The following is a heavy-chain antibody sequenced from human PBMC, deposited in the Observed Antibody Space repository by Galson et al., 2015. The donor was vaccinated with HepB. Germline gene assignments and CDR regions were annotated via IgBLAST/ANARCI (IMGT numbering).Heavy chain of an antibody. CDR2: MNPNSGNT. D-gene: IGHD2-2*01. CDR3: ARALLYCSSTSCYGGGYYYYYMDV. J-gene: IGHJ6*03. CDR1: GYTFTSYD. Sequence: SVKVSCKASGYTFTSYDINWVRQATGQGLEWMGWMNPNSGNTGYAQKFQGRVTMTRNTSISTAYMELSSLRSEDTAVYYCARALLYCSSTSCYGGGYYYYYMDVWGKGTTVTVSS. V-gene: IGHV1-8*01.